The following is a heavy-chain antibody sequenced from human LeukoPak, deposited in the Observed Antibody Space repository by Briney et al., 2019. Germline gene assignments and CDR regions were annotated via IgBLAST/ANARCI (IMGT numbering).Heavy chain of an antibody. CDR3: ARGDYDYVWGSYRRGDNWFDP. D-gene: IGHD3-16*02. J-gene: IGHJ5*02. CDR1: GFTFSSYS. CDR2: ISSSSSTI. Sequence: PGGSLRLSCAASGFTFSSYSMNWVRQAPGKGLEWVSYISSSSSTIYYADSVKGRFTISRGNAKNSLYLQMNSLRAEDTAVYYCARGDYDYVWGSYRRGDNWFDPWGQGTLVTVSS. V-gene: IGHV3-48*01.